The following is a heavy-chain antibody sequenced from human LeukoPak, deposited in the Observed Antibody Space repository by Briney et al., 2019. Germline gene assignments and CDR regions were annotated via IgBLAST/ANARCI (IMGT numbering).Heavy chain of an antibody. CDR3: TTRYCSSTTCYEYYYYYYMEV. J-gene: IGHJ6*03. CDR1: GFTLSHAW. Sequence: PGGSLRLSCAASGFTLSHAWMTWVRQAPGKGLEWVGRIKSKTDGGTTDYAAPVKGRFTISRDDSKNTLYLQMNSLKTEDTAVYYCTTRYCSSTTCYEYYYYYYMEVWGKGTTVTVSS. V-gene: IGHV3-15*01. CDR2: IKSKTDGGTT. D-gene: IGHD2-2*01.